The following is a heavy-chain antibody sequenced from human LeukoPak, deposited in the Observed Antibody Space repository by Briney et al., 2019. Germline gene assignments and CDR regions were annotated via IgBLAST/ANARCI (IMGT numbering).Heavy chain of an antibody. J-gene: IGHJ6*03. CDR2: IYYTGST. D-gene: IGHD5-12*01. CDR3: ARVVYSGYDFRGAMDV. V-gene: IGHV4-59*01. CDR1: GGSISSYY. Sequence: KPSETLSLTCTISGGSISSYYWSWIQQPPGKGLEWIGYIYYTGSTNHNPSLKSRVTISVDTSKNQFSLKLSSVTAADTAVYYCARVVYSGYDFRGAMDVWGKGTTVTVS.